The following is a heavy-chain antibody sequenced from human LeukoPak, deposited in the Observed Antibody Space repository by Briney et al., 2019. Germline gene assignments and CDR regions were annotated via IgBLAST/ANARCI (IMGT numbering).Heavy chain of an antibody. CDR1: GGSFSGYY. V-gene: IGHV3-15*01. J-gene: IGHJ4*02. Sequence: PSETLSLTCAVYGGSFSGYYWSWIRQPPGKGLERVGRIKSKSDGGTAEYTAPVKGRFIISRDDSTNMIYLQMNSLRTEDTAVYYCTTGSIFGVVTYAEDYWGQGTLVTVSS. CDR3: TTGSIFGVVTYAEDY. CDR2: IKSKSDGGTA. D-gene: IGHD3-3*01.